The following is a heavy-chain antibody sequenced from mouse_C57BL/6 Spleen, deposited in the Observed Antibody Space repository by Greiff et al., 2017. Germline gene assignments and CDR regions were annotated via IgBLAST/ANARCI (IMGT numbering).Heavy chain of an antibody. D-gene: IGHD1-1*02. CDR2: IYPGSGST. V-gene: IGHV1-55*01. Sequence: QVQLQQPGAELVKPGASVKMSCKASGYTFTSYWINWVKQRPGKGLEWIGDIYPGSGSTNYNEEFKSKATLTVDTSSSTAYMQLSSLTSEDSAVYCCANYGPSYYFDYWGQGTTLTVSS. CDR3: ANYGPSYYFDY. CDR1: GYTFTSYW. J-gene: IGHJ2*01.